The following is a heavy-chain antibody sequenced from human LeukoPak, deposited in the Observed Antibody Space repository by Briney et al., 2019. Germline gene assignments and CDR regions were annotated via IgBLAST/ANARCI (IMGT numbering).Heavy chain of an antibody. CDR1: GFTFSSYS. V-gene: IGHV3-21*01. D-gene: IGHD6-13*01. CDR2: ISSSSSYI. Sequence: GGSLRLSCAASGFTFSSYSMNWVRQAPGKGLEWVSSISSSSSYIYYADSVKGRFTISRDNAKNSLCLQMNSLRAEDTAVYYCARDGSYSSSWYFDYWGQGTLVTVSS. J-gene: IGHJ4*02. CDR3: ARDGSYSSSWYFDY.